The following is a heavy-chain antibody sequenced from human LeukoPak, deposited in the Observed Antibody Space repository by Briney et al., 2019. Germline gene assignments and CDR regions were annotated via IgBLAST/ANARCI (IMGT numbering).Heavy chain of an antibody. D-gene: IGHD4-17*01. J-gene: IGHJ4*02. CDR2: ISSSSSTI. V-gene: IGHV3-48*02. Sequence: GGSPRLSCAASGFTFSSYSMNWARQAPGKGLEWVSYISSSSSTIYYADSVKGRFTISRDNAKNSLYLQMNSLRDEDTAVYYCARDAHDYGDYGGDYWGQGTLVTVSS. CDR1: GFTFSSYS. CDR3: ARDAHDYGDYGGDY.